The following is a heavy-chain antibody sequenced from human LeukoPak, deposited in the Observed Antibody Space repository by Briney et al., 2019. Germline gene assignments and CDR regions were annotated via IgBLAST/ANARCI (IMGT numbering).Heavy chain of an antibody. J-gene: IGHJ5*02. CDR1: GGSISTYY. Sequence: PSETLSLTCTVSGGSISTYYWNWIRQPPGKGLEWIGYIYYSGNSNYNPSLKSRVTISVDTSKNQFSLKLSSVTAADTAVYYCAGLGASGNGYLSWFDPWGQGTLVTVSS. CDR2: IYYSGNS. D-gene: IGHD3-22*01. CDR3: AGLGASGNGYLSWFDP. V-gene: IGHV4-59*01.